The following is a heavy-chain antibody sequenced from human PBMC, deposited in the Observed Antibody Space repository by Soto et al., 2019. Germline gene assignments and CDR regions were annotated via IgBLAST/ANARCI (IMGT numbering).Heavy chain of an antibody. Sequence: SETLSLTCTVSGGSISSGDYYWSWIRQPPGKGLEWIGYIYYSGSTYYNPSLKSRVTISVDTSKNRFSLKLSSVTAADTAVYYCARGPYDSSGYYLDYWGQGTLVTVSS. V-gene: IGHV4-30-4*01. CDR2: IYYSGST. D-gene: IGHD3-22*01. J-gene: IGHJ4*02. CDR3: ARGPYDSSGYYLDY. CDR1: GGSISSGDYY.